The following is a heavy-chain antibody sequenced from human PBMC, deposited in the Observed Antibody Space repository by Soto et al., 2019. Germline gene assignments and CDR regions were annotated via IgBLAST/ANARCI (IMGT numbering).Heavy chain of an antibody. CDR3: ARDFFDSSDYTTNWFDP. CDR2: IYHTGNA. J-gene: IGHJ5*02. CDR1: GDSISNSRFY. D-gene: IGHD3-22*01. V-gene: IGHV4-39*01. Sequence: SETLSLTCSVSGDSISNSRFYWAWIRQPPGEGLEWIGSIYHTGNAYYNQSLKSRVTISVDTSKKQFSLKLTSVTAADAALYYCARDFFDSSDYTTNWFDPWGQGTLVTVSS.